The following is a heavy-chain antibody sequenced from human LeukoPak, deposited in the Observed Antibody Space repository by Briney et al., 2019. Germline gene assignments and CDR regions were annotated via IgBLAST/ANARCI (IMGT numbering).Heavy chain of an antibody. V-gene: IGHV3-30*02. J-gene: IGHJ6*02. CDR3: ARANTYDSNYYYGMDV. Sequence: GGSLRLSCEVSGFRLTTYGTHWVRQAPGKGLEWVAYIPFDGSDEYYVDSVKGRFSISRDNSKNTLYLQMNSLRAEDTAVYYCARANTYDSNYYYGMDVWGQGTTVTASS. CDR2: IPFDGSDE. D-gene: IGHD5-12*01. CDR1: GFRLTTYG.